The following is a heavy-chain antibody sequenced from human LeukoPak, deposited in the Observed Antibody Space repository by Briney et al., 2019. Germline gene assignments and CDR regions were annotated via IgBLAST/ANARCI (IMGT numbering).Heavy chain of an antibody. CDR3: ARKRVRGVIGGLDAFDI. V-gene: IGHV1-46*01. J-gene: IGHJ3*02. CDR2: INPSGGST. Sequence: GASVKVSCKASGYTFTSYYMHWVRQAPGQGLEWMGIINPSGGSTSYAQKFQGRVTMTRDMSTSTVYMELSSLRSEDTAVYYCARKRVRGVIGGLDAFDIWGQGTMVTVSS. CDR1: GYTFTSYY. D-gene: IGHD3-10*01.